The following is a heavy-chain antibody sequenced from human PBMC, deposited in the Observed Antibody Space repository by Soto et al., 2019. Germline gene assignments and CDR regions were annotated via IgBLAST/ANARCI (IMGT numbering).Heavy chain of an antibody. Sequence: QVQLQESGPGQVKPSETLSLTCTVSSGSISGYYWSRVRRPPGKGLVWIGYVHYSGSPNFSPSLKGRVTISLDTPNNQFALKLKSVTAVDTGVYYCARVRGYMDGFPFDYWGHGIPVTVSS. V-gene: IGHV4-59*03. CDR2: VHYSGSP. CDR3: ARVRGYMDGFPFDY. J-gene: IGHJ4*01. CDR1: SGSISGYY. D-gene: IGHD5-18*01.